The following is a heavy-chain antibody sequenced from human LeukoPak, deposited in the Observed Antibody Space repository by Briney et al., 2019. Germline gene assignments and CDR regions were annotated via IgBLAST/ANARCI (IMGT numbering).Heavy chain of an antibody. CDR3: ARELGGSGTEWFDP. CDR1: GGSISSYY. CDR2: IYYSGST. Sequence: SETLSLTCTVSGGSISSYYWSWIRQPPGKGLEWIGYIYYSGSTNYNPSLKSRVTISVDTSKNQFSLKLSSVTAADTAVYYCARELGGSGTEWFDPWGQGTLVTVSS. J-gene: IGHJ5*02. D-gene: IGHD3-10*01. V-gene: IGHV4-59*01.